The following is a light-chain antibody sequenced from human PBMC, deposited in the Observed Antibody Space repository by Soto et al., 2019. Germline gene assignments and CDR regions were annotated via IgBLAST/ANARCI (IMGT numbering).Light chain of an antibody. Sequence: EILMTQSPATLSVSPGERATLSCRASQSVSIHLAWYQQKPGQAPRLLIYDTSTRATGIPARFSGSGSGTDFTLTISRLEPEDFAVYYCQKYGSSPITXGQGARREIK. CDR1: QSVSIH. CDR2: DTS. CDR3: QKYGSSPIT. V-gene: IGKV3-20*01. J-gene: IGKJ5*01.